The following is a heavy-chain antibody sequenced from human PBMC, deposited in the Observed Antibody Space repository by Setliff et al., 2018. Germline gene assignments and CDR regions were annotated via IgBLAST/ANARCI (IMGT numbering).Heavy chain of an antibody. CDR3: ARQAVAGSDAFDI. V-gene: IGHV5-51*01. CDR1: GYSFTSYW. D-gene: IGHD6-19*01. CDR2: IYPGDSDT. Sequence: PGESLKISCKGSGYSFTSYWIGWVRQMPGKGLEWMGIIYPGDSDTRYSPSFQGQVTISADKSISTAYLQWSSLKASDAAMYYCARQAVAGSDAFDIWGQGTMVTVSS. J-gene: IGHJ3*02.